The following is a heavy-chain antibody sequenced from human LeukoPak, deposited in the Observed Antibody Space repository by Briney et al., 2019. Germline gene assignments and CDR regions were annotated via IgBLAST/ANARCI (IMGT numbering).Heavy chain of an antibody. Sequence: GASVKVSCKASGYTFTSYYMHWVRQAPGQGLEWMGIINPSGGSTSYAQKFQGRVTMTRDMSTSTVYMELSSLRSEDTAVYYCARGGYDFWSGYFNWFDPWGQGTLVTVSS. J-gene: IGHJ5*02. CDR3: ARGGYDFWSGYFNWFDP. CDR2: INPSGGST. D-gene: IGHD3-3*01. CDR1: GYTFTSYY. V-gene: IGHV1-46*01.